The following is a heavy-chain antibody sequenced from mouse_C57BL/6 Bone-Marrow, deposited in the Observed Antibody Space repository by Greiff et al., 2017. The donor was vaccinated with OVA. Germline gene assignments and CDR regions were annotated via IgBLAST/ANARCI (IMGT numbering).Heavy chain of an antibody. CDR2: ISDGGSYT. V-gene: IGHV5-4*01. CDR3: ARDYDWGAMDY. D-gene: IGHD4-1*01. CDR1: GFTFSSYA. Sequence: EVHLVESGGGLVKPGGSLKLSCAASGFTFSSYAMSWVRQTPEKRQEWVATISDGGSYTYYPDNVKGRFTISRDNAKKNLYLQMSHLKYEDTAMYYCARDYDWGAMDYWGQGTSVTVSS. J-gene: IGHJ4*01.